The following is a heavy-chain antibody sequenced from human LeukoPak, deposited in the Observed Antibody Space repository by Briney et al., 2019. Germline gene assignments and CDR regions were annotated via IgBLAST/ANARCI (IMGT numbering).Heavy chain of an antibody. CDR1: GGTFSSYA. V-gene: IGHV1-69*04. J-gene: IGHJ4*02. Sequence: ASVKVSCKASGGTFSSYAISWVRQAPGQGLEWMGRIIPILGIANYAQKFQGRVTITADKSTSTAYMELSSLRSEDTAVYYCAGDGEKPAAMLRGPDFDYWGQGTLVTVSS. CDR2: IIPILGIA. CDR3: AGDGEKPAAMLRGPDFDY. D-gene: IGHD2-2*01.